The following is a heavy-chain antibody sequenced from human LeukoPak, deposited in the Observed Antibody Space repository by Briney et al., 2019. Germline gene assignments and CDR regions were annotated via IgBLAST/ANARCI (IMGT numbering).Heavy chain of an antibody. CDR3: ARDTIREMATIGAFDI. Sequence: ASAKVSCKASGYTFTGYYMHWVRQAPGQGLERMGWINPNSGGTNYAQKFQGRVTMTRDTSISTAYMELSRLRSDDTAVYYCARDTIREMATIGAFDIWGQGTMVTVSS. D-gene: IGHD5-24*01. J-gene: IGHJ3*02. V-gene: IGHV1-2*02. CDR1: GYTFTGYY. CDR2: INPNSGGT.